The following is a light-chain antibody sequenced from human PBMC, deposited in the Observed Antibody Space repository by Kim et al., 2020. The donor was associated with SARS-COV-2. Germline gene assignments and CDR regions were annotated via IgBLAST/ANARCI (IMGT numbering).Light chain of an antibody. Sequence: SLSPGERVTLSCRTSQSVSTNFAWYQQKPGQAPRLIIFGASTRATGIPARFSGSGSGTEFTLTISSLQSEDFAVYYCQQYNSWVTFGQGTRLEIK. V-gene: IGKV3-15*01. CDR2: GAS. CDR3: QQYNSWVT. J-gene: IGKJ5*01. CDR1: QSVSTN.